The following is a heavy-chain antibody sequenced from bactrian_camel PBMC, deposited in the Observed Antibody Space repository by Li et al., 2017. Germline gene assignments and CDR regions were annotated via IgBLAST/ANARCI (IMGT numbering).Heavy chain of an antibody. V-gene: IGHV3S40*01. CDR3: VTGNGAY. J-gene: IGHJ4*01. CDR1: EDIINRAC. CDR2: LDSDGDIT. Sequence: DVQLVESGGGPAQTGGSLTIYCKASEDIINRACMGWFRQAPGKDREGVAGLDSDGDITYADSVKGRSTISRDNANKLVHLQMNSLKPDDTGLYFCVTGNGAYWGQGTQVTVS. D-gene: IGHD7*01.